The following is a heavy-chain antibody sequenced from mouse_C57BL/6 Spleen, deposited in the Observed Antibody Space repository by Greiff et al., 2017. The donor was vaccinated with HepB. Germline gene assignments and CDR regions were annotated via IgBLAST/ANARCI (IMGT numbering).Heavy chain of an antibody. J-gene: IGHJ3*01. Sequence: VQLKQSGPELVKPGASVKIPCKASGYTFTDYNMDWVKQSHGKSLEWIGDINPNNGGTIYNQKFKGKATLTVDKSSSTAYMELRSLTSEDTAVYYCASLYYYGSSPAWFAYWGQGTLVTVSA. CDR3: ASLYYYGSSPAWFAY. CDR2: INPNNGGT. V-gene: IGHV1-18*01. D-gene: IGHD1-1*01. CDR1: GYTFTDYN.